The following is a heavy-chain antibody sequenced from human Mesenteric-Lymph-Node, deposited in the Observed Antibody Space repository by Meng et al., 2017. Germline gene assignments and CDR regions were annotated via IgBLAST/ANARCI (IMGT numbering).Heavy chain of an antibody. CDR1: GYIFTTYV. D-gene: IGHD2-21*02. J-gene: IGHJ4*02. CDR2: VNAASGNT. V-gene: IGHV1-3*01. Sequence: QVQLVQSGAEVKNPGASVKVSCKTSGYIFTTYVIHWVSQAPGQSLEWMGWVNAASGNTRYSQKFQDRVTINRDTSASSAYMEVSSLRSEDTAVYYCAKSSLHAGTLYFDSWGQGTLVTVSS. CDR3: AKSSLHAGTLYFDS.